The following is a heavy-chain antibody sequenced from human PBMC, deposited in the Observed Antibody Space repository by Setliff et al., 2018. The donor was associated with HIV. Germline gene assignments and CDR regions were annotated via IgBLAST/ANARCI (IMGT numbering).Heavy chain of an antibody. Sequence: KTSETLSLTCAVYGGSFSGYYWSWIRQPPGGGLGWIGEISHSGSTYWEISHSGSTNYNASLKSRVTISVDTSKNQFSLKLSSVTAADTAVYYCARVPGYCSNGLCYRIGNYFDYWGQGTPVTVSS. CDR2: ISHSGST. D-gene: IGHD2-8*01. CDR3: ARVPGYCSNGLCYRIGNYFDY. V-gene: IGHV4-34*01. CDR1: GGSFSGYY. J-gene: IGHJ4*02.